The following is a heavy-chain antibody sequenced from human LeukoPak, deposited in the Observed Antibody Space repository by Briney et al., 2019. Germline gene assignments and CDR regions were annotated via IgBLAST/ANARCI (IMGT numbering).Heavy chain of an antibody. D-gene: IGHD3-10*01. CDR2: VHYAEGS. Sequence: PSETLSLTCTVSGGSISSSDYYWGWIRQPPGKGLEWIGYVHYAEGSYYNPSLKSRVTLSVDTSKNQFSLRLNSVTAADTAVYYCAGYGPRSSYKAFDYWGQGTLVTVSS. V-gene: IGHV4-61*05. CDR1: GGSISSSDYY. CDR3: AGYGPRSSYKAFDY. J-gene: IGHJ4*02.